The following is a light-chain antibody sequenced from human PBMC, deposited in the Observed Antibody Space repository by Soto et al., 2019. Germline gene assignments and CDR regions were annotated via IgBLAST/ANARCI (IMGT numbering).Light chain of an antibody. J-gene: IGLJ2*01. CDR1: SIDVGSHNF. CDR3: YSYVGVIS. Sequence: QSALTQPASVSGSPGQSIAISCTGTSIDVGSHNFVSWYQQHPGKVPKLIIYEVSKRPSGVSNRFSGSKSGNTASLTISGLQAEDEADYYCYSYVGVISFGGGTKLTVL. CDR2: EVS. V-gene: IGLV2-23*02.